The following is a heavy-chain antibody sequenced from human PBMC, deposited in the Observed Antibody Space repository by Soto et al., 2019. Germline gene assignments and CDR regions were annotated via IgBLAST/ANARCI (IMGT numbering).Heavy chain of an antibody. V-gene: IGHV3-30*18. CDR2: ISYDGSNK. Sequence: GGSLRLSCAASGFTFSSYGMHWVRQAPGKGLEWVAVISYDGSNKYYADSMKGRFTISRDNSKNTLYLQMNSLRAEDTAVYYCAKDPGSSWYGLNYYYYGMDVWGQGTTVTVSS. CDR3: AKDPGSSWYGLNYYYYGMDV. D-gene: IGHD6-13*01. J-gene: IGHJ6*02. CDR1: GFTFSSYG.